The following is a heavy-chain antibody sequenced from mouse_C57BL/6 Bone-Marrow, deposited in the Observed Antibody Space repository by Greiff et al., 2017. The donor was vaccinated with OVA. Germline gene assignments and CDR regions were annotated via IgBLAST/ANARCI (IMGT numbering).Heavy chain of an antibody. J-gene: IGHJ3*01. CDR3: ATILLRSAWFAY. Sequence: VKLLESGPELVKPGASVKISCKASGYAFSSSWMNWVKQRPGKGLEWIGRIYPGDGDTNYNGKFKGKATLTADKSSSTAYMQLSSLTSEDSAVYFCATILLRSAWFAYWGQGTLVTVSA. CDR2: IYPGDGDT. D-gene: IGHD1-1*01. CDR1: GYAFSSSW. V-gene: IGHV1-82*01.